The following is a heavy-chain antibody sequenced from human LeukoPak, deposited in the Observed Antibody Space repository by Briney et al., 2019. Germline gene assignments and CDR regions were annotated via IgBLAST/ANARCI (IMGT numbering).Heavy chain of an antibody. CDR1: GFTFSSYA. V-gene: IGHV3-30*04. CDR2: ISYDGSNK. CDR3: ARVLRDSSGYYYYYYGMDV. J-gene: IGHJ6*02. D-gene: IGHD3-22*01. Sequence: GGSLRLSCAASGFTFSSYAMHWVRQAPGKGLEWVAVISYDGSNKYYADSVKGRFTISRGNSKNTLYLQMNSLRAEDTAVYYCARVLRDSSGYYYYYYGMDVWGQGTTVTVSS.